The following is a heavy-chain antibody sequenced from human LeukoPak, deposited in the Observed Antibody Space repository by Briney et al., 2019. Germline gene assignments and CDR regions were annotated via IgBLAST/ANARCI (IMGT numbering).Heavy chain of an antibody. CDR1: GFTSSSYA. J-gene: IGHJ4*02. D-gene: IGHD3/OR15-3a*01. Sequence: QTGGSLRLSCAASGFTSSSYAMHWVRQAPGKGLEWVAVISYDGSNKYYADSVKGRFTISRDNSKNTLYLQMNSLRAEDTAVYYCAKGGGTGYPFDYWGQGTLVTVSS. CDR2: ISYDGSNK. V-gene: IGHV3-30*04. CDR3: AKGGGTGYPFDY.